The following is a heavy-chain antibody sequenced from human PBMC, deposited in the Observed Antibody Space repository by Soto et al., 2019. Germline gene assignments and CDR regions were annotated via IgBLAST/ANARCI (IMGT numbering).Heavy chain of an antibody. CDR3: ARDLGSGYDPGDY. Sequence: QVQLVQSGAEVKKPGSSVKVSCKASGGTFNSYVFNWVRQAPGQGLEWMGGIISIFGTPNYGQKFQGRVTITADESTSTGFMELSSLKSEDTAIYYCARDLGSGYDPGDYWGQGTLVSVSS. CDR1: GGTFNSYV. J-gene: IGHJ4*02. D-gene: IGHD5-12*01. CDR2: IISIFGTP. V-gene: IGHV1-69*12.